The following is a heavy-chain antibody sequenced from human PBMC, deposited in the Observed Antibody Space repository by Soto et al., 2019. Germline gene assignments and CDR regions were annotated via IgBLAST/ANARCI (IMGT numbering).Heavy chain of an antibody. CDR2: IFYSGST. D-gene: IGHD2-8*02. J-gene: IGHJ4*02. CDR1: GDSISSDAYY. V-gene: IGHV4-31*03. Sequence: QVQLQESGPGLVKPSQTLSLTCSVSGDSISSDAYYWSWIRQHPGKGLEWIGYIFYSGSTYYNPYITRRLTIAVYTSTTEYSLRLNAMTAADTAVYYCAKVISTGNNYRRHFDSWGQGAQVTDSS. CDR3: AKVISTGNNYRRHFDS.